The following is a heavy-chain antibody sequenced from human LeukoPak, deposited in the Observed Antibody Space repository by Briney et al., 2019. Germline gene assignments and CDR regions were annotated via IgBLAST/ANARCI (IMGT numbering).Heavy chain of an antibody. D-gene: IGHD3-10*01. V-gene: IGHV1-18*01. J-gene: IGHJ4*02. CDR3: AREYFYGSGGSGFDY. Sequence: ASVKVSCKASGYTFTTYGISWVRQAPGQGLEWMGWISAYNGNTNYAQKLQGRVTMTTDTSTSTAYMELRGLRSDDTAVHYCAREYFYGSGGSGFDYWGQGTLVTVSS. CDR2: ISAYNGNT. CDR1: GYTFTTYG.